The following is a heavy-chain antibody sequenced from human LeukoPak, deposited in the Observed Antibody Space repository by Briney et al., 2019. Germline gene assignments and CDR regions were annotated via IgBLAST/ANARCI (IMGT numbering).Heavy chain of an antibody. CDR2: ISSSGSTI. V-gene: IGHV3-48*03. CDR1: GFTFSSYE. Sequence: PGGSLRLSCAASGFTFSSYEMNWVRQAPGKGLEWVSYISSSGSTIYYADSVKGRFTISRDNAKNSLYLQMNSLRAEDTAVYYCAREYDYVWGSYRHFDYWGQGTLVTVSS. J-gene: IGHJ4*02. D-gene: IGHD3-16*02. CDR3: AREYDYVWGSYRHFDY.